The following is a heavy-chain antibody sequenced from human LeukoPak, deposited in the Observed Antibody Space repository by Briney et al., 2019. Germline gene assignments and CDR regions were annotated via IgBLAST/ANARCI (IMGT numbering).Heavy chain of an antibody. V-gene: IGHV4-34*01. D-gene: IGHD2-2*01. CDR1: GGSFSGYY. J-gene: IGHJ5*02. Sequence: PSETLSLTCAVYGGSFSGYYWSWIRQPPGKGLEWIGEINHSGSTNYNPSLKSRVTISVDTSKNQFSLKLNSVTAADTAVYYCARVRVPAAKRNWFDPWGQGTLVTVSS. CDR3: ARVRVPAAKRNWFDP. CDR2: INHSGST.